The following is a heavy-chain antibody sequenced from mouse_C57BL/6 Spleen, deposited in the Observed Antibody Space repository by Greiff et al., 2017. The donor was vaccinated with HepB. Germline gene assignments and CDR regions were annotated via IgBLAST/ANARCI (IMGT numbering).Heavy chain of an antibody. CDR2: ISSGSSTI. Sequence: EVMLVESGGGLVKPGGSLKLSCAASGFTFSDYGMHWVRQAPEKGLEWVAYISSGSSTIYYADTVKGRFTISRDNAKNTLFLQMTSLRSEDTAMYYCAGGPGGLFDYWGQGTTLTVSS. J-gene: IGHJ2*01. CDR1: GFTFSDYG. V-gene: IGHV5-17*01. CDR3: AGGPGGLFDY.